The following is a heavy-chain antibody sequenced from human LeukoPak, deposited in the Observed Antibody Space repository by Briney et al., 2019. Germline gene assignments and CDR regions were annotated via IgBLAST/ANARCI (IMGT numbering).Heavy chain of an antibody. V-gene: IGHV3-9*01. CDR1: GFTFDDYA. CDR2: ISWNSGSI. Sequence: PGGSLRLSCAASGFTFDDYAMHWVRQAPGKGLEWVSGISWNSGSIGYADSVKGRFTISRDNAKNSLFLQMNSLRAEDTAVYYCATYSGYDRIFDYWGQGTLATVSS. CDR3: ATYSGYDRIFDY. J-gene: IGHJ4*02. D-gene: IGHD5-12*01.